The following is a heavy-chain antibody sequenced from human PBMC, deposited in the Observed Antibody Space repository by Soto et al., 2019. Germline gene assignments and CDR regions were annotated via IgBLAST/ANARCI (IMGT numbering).Heavy chain of an antibody. Sequence: ELQLVESGGGLVKPGGSLRLSCAASGFSFSNGWMSWVRQAPGKGLEWVGRIKSKTDGXXTXXXAPVKGRFTISRDDSXXTXYLQMNSXKIEDTAVYYCTTDEWEWGQGTLVTVSS. CDR3: TTDEWE. CDR2: IKSKTDGXXT. V-gene: IGHV3-15*05. CDR1: GFSFSNGW. D-gene: IGHD1-26*01. J-gene: IGHJ4*02.